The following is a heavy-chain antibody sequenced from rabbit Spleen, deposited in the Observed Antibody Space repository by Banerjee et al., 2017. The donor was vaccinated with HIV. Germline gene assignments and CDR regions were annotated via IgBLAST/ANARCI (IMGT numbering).Heavy chain of an antibody. D-gene: IGHD8-1*01. CDR1: GFSFSYSDY. Sequence: QSLEESGGGLVQPGASLTLTCTASGFSFSYSDYMCWVRQAPGKGLEWIACIYVGSGGGTKYASWAKGRFTISRTSSTTVTLQMTSLTVADTATYFCARDSGTSFSSYGMDLWGPGTLVTVS. CDR2: IYVGSGGGT. V-gene: IGHV1S40*01. J-gene: IGHJ6*01. CDR3: ARDSGTSFSSYGMDL.